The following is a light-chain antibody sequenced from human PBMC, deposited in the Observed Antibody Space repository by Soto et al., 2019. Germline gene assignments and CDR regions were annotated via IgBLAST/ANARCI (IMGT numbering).Light chain of an antibody. CDR3: QPYANSSPWT. V-gene: IGKV1-5*03. J-gene: IGKJ1*01. CDR2: KAS. Sequence: DIQMTQSPSTLSASVGDRVTITCRASQSITTWLAWYQQKPGKAPKLLIYKASSLESGVPSRFSGSGSGAEFTLTISNLQPDDFATYYCQPYANSSPWTFGQGTKVEIK. CDR1: QSITTW.